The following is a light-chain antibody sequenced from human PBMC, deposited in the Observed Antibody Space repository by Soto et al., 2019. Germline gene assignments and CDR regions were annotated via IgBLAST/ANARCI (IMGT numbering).Light chain of an antibody. CDR2: DVS. CDR3: SSYTYTSNVV. J-gene: IGLJ2*01. CDR1: SSDVGTYNF. Sequence: QSALTQPASVSGSPGQSITISCTGTSSDVGTYNFVSWYQHHPGKAPKLMIYDVSNRPPGVSDRFSGSKSGNTASLTISGLQAEDEADYYCSSYTYTSNVVFGGGTKLTVL. V-gene: IGLV2-14*03.